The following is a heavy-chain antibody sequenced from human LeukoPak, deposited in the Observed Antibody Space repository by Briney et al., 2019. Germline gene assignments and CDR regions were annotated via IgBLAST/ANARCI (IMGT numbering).Heavy chain of an antibody. V-gene: IGHV3-48*03. CDR1: GFTFSSYE. D-gene: IGHD4-17*01. CDR3: TTILFDYGDYFDY. J-gene: IGHJ4*02. CDR2: ISSSGSAI. Sequence: GGSLRLSCAASGFTFSSYEMNWVRQAPGKGLDWVSYISSSGSAIYYADSVRGRFTISRDNAKNSLYLQMNSLRAEDTAVYYCTTILFDYGDYFDYWGQGTLVTVSS.